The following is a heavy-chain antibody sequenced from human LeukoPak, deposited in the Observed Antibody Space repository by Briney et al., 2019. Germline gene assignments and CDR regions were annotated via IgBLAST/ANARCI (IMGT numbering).Heavy chain of an antibody. J-gene: IGHJ4*02. Sequence: SETLSLTCTVSGGSISSSSYYWGWIRQPPGKGLEWIGSIYYSGSTYYNPSLKSRVTISVDTSKNQFSLKLSSVTAADTAVYYCARRRRVVPAAMGGYFDYWGQGTLVTVSS. V-gene: IGHV4-39*01. D-gene: IGHD2-2*01. CDR3: ARRRRVVPAAMGGYFDY. CDR1: GGSISSSSYY. CDR2: IYYSGST.